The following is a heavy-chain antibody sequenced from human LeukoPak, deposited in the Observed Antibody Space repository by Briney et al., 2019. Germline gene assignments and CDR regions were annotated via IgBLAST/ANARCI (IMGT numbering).Heavy chain of an antibody. D-gene: IGHD1-14*01. Sequence: GGSLRLSCAASGFTFSNYWMHWVRQAPGKGLEWVSGINWNSASTGYADSVKGRFTISRDNVMNSLYLQMNSLRPEDTALYYCVKDRRNPYRPEGPFDPWGQGTLVTVSS. V-gene: IGHV3-9*01. CDR2: INWNSAST. J-gene: IGHJ5*02. CDR1: GFTFSNYW. CDR3: VKDRRNPYRPEGPFDP.